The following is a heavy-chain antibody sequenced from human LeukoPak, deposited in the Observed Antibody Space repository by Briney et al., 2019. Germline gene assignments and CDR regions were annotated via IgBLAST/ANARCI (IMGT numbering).Heavy chain of an antibody. J-gene: IGHJ1*01. CDR1: GFTFSSYG. CDR3: ASEGRYSSSWYAVQH. D-gene: IGHD6-13*01. V-gene: IGHV3-23*01. Sequence: GGSLRLSCAASGFTFSSYGMSWVRQAPGKGLEWVSVISVSGSTYYADSVKGRFTISRDNSKNTLYPQMNSLRAEDTAVYYCASEGRYSSSWYAVQHWGQGTLVTVSS. CDR2: ISVSGST.